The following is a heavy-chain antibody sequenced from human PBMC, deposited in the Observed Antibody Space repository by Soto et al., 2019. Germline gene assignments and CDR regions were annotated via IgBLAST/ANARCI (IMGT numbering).Heavy chain of an antibody. CDR2: IYPGDSDT. CDR1: GYSFTSYW. V-gene: IGHV5-51*01. J-gene: IGHJ6*02. D-gene: IGHD6-6*01. CDR3: ARTELFKGSSSSKNYYYYYGMDV. Sequence: GESLKISCKGSGYSFTSYWIGWVRQMPGKGLEWMGIIYPGDSDTRYSPSFQGQVTISADKSISTAYLQWSSLKASDTAMYYCARTELFKGSSSSKNYYYYYGMDVWGQGTTVTVSS.